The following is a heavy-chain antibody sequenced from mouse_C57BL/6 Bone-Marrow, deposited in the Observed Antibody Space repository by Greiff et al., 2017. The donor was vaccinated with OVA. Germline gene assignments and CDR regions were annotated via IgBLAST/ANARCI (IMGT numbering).Heavy chain of an antibody. CDR3: ANRDFDD. CDR2: IWRGGST. J-gene: IGHJ2*01. Sequence: QVQLQQSGPGLVQPSQSLSLTCTVSGFSLTSYGVHWVRQSPVNGLEWLGVIWRGGSTDYTAAFMSRLSITKDNSKSQVFSKMNSLQADDTAKYYCANRDFDDWGQGTTLTVSS. CDR1: GFSLTSYG. V-gene: IGHV2-5*01.